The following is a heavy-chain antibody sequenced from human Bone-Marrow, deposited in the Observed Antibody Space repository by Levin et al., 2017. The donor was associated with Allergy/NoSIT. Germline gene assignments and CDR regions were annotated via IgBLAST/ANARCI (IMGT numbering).Heavy chain of an antibody. J-gene: IGHJ4*02. Sequence: GGSLRLSCAASGFTSSRYWMHWVRQPPGKGLKWVSRIYSDETSADYADSVKGRFTISRDTAKHTVYLQMNSLRVEDTAVYYCARHNNPGDYFDFWGQGTLVTVSS. V-gene: IGHV3-74*01. D-gene: IGHD1-14*01. CDR3: ARHNNPGDYFDF. CDR2: IYSDETSA. CDR1: GFTSSRYW.